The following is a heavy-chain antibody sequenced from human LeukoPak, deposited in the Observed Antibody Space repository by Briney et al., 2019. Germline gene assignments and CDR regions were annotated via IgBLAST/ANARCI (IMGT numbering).Heavy chain of an antibody. CDR3: ARERGGYCSSTSCSYYYGMDV. V-gene: IGHV1-46*01. J-gene: IGHJ6*02. CDR1: GYTFTSYY. CDR2: INPSCGST. D-gene: IGHD2-2*01. Sequence: ASVKVSCKASGYTFTSYYMHWVRQAPGQGLEWMGIINPSCGSTSYAQKFQGRVTMTRDTSTSTVYMELSSLRSEDTAVYYCARERGGYCSSTSCSYYYGMDVWGQGTKVVVSS.